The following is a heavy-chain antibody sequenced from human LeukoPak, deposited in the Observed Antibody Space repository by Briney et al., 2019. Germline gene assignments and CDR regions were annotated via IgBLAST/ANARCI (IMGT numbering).Heavy chain of an antibody. D-gene: IGHD2-15*01. CDR2: LWYDGSDE. CDR1: GFTFNSYG. Sequence: GGSLRLSCAASGFTFNSYGMHWVRQAPGKGLEWVAVLWYDGSDEYYADSVKGRFTISRDNSKNTLYLQMNSLRAGDTAVYYCARDRTAGYCSLGSCYADYWGQGTLVTVSS. V-gene: IGHV3-33*01. J-gene: IGHJ4*02. CDR3: ARDRTAGYCSLGSCYADY.